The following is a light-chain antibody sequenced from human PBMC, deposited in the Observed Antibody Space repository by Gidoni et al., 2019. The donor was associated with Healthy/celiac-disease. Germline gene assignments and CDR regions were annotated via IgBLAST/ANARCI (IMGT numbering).Light chain of an antibody. CDR1: QSVSSN. V-gene: IGKV3-15*01. Sequence: EIVMTQSPATLSVSPGERATLSCRASQSVSSNLAWYQQKPGQAPRLLIYGASTRATGIPARFRGSGSGTEFTLTISSLQSEDFAVYYCQQYNNWPRTFGQGTKVELK. J-gene: IGKJ1*01. CDR3: QQYNNWPRT. CDR2: GAS.